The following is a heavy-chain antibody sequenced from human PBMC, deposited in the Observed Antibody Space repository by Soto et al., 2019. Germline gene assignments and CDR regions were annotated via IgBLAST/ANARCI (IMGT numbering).Heavy chain of an antibody. CDR3: ARHEWLQLWLVTEY. CDR1: GDSIGSSTNY. D-gene: IGHD5-18*01. J-gene: IGHJ4*02. V-gene: IGHV4-39*01. Sequence: SETLSLTCSVSGDSIGSSTNYWGWIRQPPGKGLEWIGTIYHSGNTYYNPTLKSRVAISVDMSKNQFSLRLNSVTAADTAVYYCARHEWLQLWLVTEYWGQGTLVTVSS. CDR2: IYHSGNT.